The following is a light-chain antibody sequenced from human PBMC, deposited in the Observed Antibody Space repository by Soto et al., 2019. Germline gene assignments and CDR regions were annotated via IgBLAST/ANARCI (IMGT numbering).Light chain of an antibody. Sequence: IVLTQSPLSLPVTPGEPASISCRSSQSLLHSNGYTYLDWYLQKPGQSPQPLIYLGSNRASGVPDRFSGSGSGTNFTLRISRVEAEDVGLYFCMQPLQSPRTFGQGTKLEIK. CDR1: QSLLHSNGYTY. V-gene: IGKV2-28*01. CDR2: LGS. CDR3: MQPLQSPRT. J-gene: IGKJ2*01.